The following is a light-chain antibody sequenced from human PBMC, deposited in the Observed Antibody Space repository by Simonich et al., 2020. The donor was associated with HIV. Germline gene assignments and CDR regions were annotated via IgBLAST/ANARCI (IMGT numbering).Light chain of an antibody. CDR1: QSVLYSSNNKNY. CDR3: QQYYDTPYT. CDR2: WAS. Sequence: DIVMTQSPDSLAVSLGERATLNCKSSQSVLYSSNNKNYLAWYQQKPVQPPKLLIYWASTRESGVPDRFSGSESGTDFTLTISSLQAEDVAVYYCQQYYDTPYTFGQGTKLEIK. J-gene: IGKJ2*01. V-gene: IGKV4-1*01.